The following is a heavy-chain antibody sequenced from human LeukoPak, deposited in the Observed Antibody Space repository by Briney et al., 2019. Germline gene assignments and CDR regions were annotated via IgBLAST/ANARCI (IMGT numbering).Heavy chain of an antibody. V-gene: IGHV4-30-2*01. J-gene: IGHJ4*02. CDR3: ATAGRGYVRYLDY. Sequence: SETLSLTCAVSGGSISGGGYSWSWIRQPPGKGLEWIGYIYHSGSTYYNPSLKSRVTISVDRSKNQFSLKLSSVTAADTAVYYCATAGRGYVRYLDYWGQGTLVTVSS. CDR2: IYHSGST. D-gene: IGHD1-1*01. CDR1: GGSISGGGYS.